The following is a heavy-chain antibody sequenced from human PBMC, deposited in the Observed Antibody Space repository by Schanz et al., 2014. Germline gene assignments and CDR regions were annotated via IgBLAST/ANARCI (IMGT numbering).Heavy chain of an antibody. V-gene: IGHV1-46*01. D-gene: IGHD6-19*01. CDR1: GYTLTGFG. CDR2: INPSGGSP. CDR3: ARENTAVAGMPRVMDV. Sequence: QVQLVQSGAEVKKPGASVKVSCKASGYTLTGFGVSWVRQAPGQGREWMGIINPSGGSPTYAQKGQGGAHTASETSTSTVYMELTRLRSEDKTVFFCARENTAVAGMPRVMDVWGQGTTVTVTS. J-gene: IGHJ6*02.